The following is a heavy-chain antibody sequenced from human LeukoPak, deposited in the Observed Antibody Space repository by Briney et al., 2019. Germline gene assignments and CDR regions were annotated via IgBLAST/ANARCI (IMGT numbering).Heavy chain of an antibody. Sequence: GGSLRLSCAASGFTFSTSALHWVRQAPGKGLEWVALISYDGSNKYYADSVKGRFTISRDNSKNTLYLQMNSLRAEDTAVYYCARDIVDYYGSGSYPYYYMDVWGKGTKVTISS. CDR3: ARDIVDYYGSGSYPYYYMDV. J-gene: IGHJ6*03. CDR1: GFTFSTSA. D-gene: IGHD3-10*01. CDR2: ISYDGSNK. V-gene: IGHV3-30*04.